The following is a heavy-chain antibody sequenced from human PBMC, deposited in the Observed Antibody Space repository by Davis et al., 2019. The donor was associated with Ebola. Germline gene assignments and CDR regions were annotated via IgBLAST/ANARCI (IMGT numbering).Heavy chain of an antibody. V-gene: IGHV3-23*01. CDR1: GFTFSGYG. CDR3: AREDWILGAPLDY. Sequence: GESLKISCAASGFTFSGYGMHWVRQAPGKGPEWVASISGSGNTAYYINSVKGRFTISRDNSKNTLYLQMNSLRSDDTAVYYCAREDWILGAPLDYWGLGTLVTVSS. CDR2: ISGSGNTA. J-gene: IGHJ4*02. D-gene: IGHD1-26*01.